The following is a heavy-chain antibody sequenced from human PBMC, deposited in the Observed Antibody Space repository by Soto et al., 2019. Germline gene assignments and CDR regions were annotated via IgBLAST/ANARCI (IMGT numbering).Heavy chain of an antibody. CDR1: GYTFTIYA. D-gene: IGHD1-1*01. CDR2: INAGNGNT. V-gene: IGHV1-3*01. J-gene: IGHJ6*02. Sequence: ASVKVSCKASGYTFTIYAMHWVRQAPGQRLEWMGWINAGNGNTKYSQKFQGRVTITRDTSASTAYMELSSLRSEDTAVYYCARDPDWNYVSYGMDVWGQGTTVTVSS. CDR3: ARDPDWNYVSYGMDV.